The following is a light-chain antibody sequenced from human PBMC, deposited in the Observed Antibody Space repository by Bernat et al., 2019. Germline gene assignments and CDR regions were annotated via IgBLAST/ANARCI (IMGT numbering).Light chain of an antibody. CDR2: QDK. Sequence: SFVLTQPPSVSVSPGQTATSACSGTNVENKYVCGYQQKTGQATVLIIYQDKRRPSGIPERFSGSSSGKTATLTIGGTQHVDEADYYCQPWDSKTCVFGTGTKVSVL. CDR1: NVENKY. V-gene: IGLV3-1*01. CDR3: QPWDSKTCV. J-gene: IGLJ1*01.